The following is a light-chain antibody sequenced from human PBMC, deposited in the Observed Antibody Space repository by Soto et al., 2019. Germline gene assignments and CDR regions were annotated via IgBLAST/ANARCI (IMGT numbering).Light chain of an antibody. Sequence: DIQMTQSPSSLSASVGDRVTITCRASQSISSYLNWYQQKPGKAPKLLIYAASSLQSGVPSRFSGSGSGTDFTLTISSLQPEDFVTYYCQQSYSTPYTFGQRTKLEIK. CDR1: QSISSY. CDR2: AAS. J-gene: IGKJ2*01. V-gene: IGKV1-39*01. CDR3: QQSYSTPYT.